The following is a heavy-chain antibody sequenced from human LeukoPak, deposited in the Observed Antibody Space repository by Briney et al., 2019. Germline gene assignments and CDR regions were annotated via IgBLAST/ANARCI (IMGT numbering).Heavy chain of an antibody. J-gene: IGHJ5*02. D-gene: IGHD3-10*01. CDR1: GYTFTSYY. V-gene: IGHV1-46*01. CDR2: INPSGGST. CDR3: ARDRMVRGRITPLGGTKGWFDP. Sequence: ASVKVSCKASGYTFTSYYMHWVRQAPGQGLEWMGLINPSGGSTSYAQKFQGRVTMTRDMSTSTVYMELSSLRSEDTAVYYCARDRMVRGRITPLGGTKGWFDPWGQGTLVTVSS.